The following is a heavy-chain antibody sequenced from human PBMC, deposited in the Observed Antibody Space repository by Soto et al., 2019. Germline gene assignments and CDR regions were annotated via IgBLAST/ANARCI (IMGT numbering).Heavy chain of an antibody. D-gene: IGHD6-19*01. CDR1: GVSLANYP. J-gene: IGHJ4*02. CDR3: AKGPHTNVGWPYYFES. Sequence: PXGSLRLSCVASGVSLANYPMNWVRQTPGEGLEWISYSSPRGDTIYYADSVEGRFTISRDNARNSLSLHMSSLRDEDSALYYCAKGPHTNVGWPYYFESWGQGVPVTVSS. CDR2: SSPRGDTI. V-gene: IGHV3-48*02.